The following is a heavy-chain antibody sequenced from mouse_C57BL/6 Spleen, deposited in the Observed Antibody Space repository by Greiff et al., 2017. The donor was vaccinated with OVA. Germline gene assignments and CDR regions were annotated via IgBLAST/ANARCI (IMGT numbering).Heavy chain of an antibody. CDR2: INPNNGGT. J-gene: IGHJ2*01. D-gene: IGHD2-4*01. CDR1: GYTFTDYY. Sequence: VQLQQSGPELVKPGASVKISCKASGYTFTDYYMNWVKQSHGKSLEWIGDINPNNGGTSYNQKFKGKATLTVDKSSSTAYMELRSLTSEDSAVYYCARYDYDVYYFDYWGQGTTRTVSS. V-gene: IGHV1-26*01. CDR3: ARYDYDVYYFDY.